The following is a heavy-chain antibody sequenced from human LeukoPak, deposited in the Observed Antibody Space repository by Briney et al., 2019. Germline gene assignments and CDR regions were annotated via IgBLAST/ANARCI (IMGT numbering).Heavy chain of an antibody. CDR1: GYTFTGYY. J-gene: IGHJ4*02. CDR2: INPNSGDT. Sequence: GASVKVSCKASGYTFTGYYMHWVRQAPGQGLEWMGWINPNSGDTNYAQKFQGRVTMTRDTSIRTAYMELRNLRSDDTAVYYCARSPLSAYYDILTGSYNYFEYWGQGTLVTVSS. D-gene: IGHD3-9*01. CDR3: ARSPLSAYYDILTGSYNYFEY. V-gene: IGHV1-2*02.